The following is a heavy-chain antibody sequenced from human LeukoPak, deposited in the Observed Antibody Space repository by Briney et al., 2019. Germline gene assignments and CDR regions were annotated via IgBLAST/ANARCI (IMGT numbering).Heavy chain of an antibody. CDR2: ISSSGSTI. J-gene: IGHJ4*02. V-gene: IGHV3-48*03. D-gene: IGHD5-24*01. CDR1: GFTFSSYE. CDR3: ARDSRDGYYRPDYFDY. Sequence: GGSLRLSCAASGFTFSSYEMNWVRQAPGKGLEWVSYISSSGSTIYYADSVKGRFTISRDNAKNSLYLQMNSLRAEDTAVYYCARDSRDGYYRPDYFDYWGQGILVTVSS.